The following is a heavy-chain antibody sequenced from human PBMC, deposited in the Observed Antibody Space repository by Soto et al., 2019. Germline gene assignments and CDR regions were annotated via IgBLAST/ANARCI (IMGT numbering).Heavy chain of an antibody. Sequence: QVQVVESGGGVVQPGRSLRLSCAASGFTFSNYGMHWVRQAPGKGLEWVALISYDGSNQYFADSVQGRFTISRDNSENTLDLQMNSLRIEDTAVYFCARSGYNYGPTLYLQHWCQGTLVTVSS. J-gene: IGHJ1*01. V-gene: IGHV3-30*03. CDR1: GFTFSNYG. D-gene: IGHD3-10*01. CDR2: ISYDGSNQ. CDR3: ARSGYNYGPTLYLQH.